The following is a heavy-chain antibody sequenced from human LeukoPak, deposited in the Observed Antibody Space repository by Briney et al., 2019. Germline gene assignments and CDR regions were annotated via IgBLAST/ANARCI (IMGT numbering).Heavy chain of an antibody. V-gene: IGHV1-2*02. CDR1: GYTFTGYY. D-gene: IGHD3-22*01. J-gene: IGHJ4*02. Sequence: ASVKVSCKTSGYTFTGYYMHWVRQAPGQGLEWMGWINPNSGGTNYSQKFQGRVTMTRDTSISTAYMELSRLRSDDTAVYYCARVNKYDSSGYYQSDEYYFDYWGQGTLVTVSS. CDR3: ARVNKYDSSGYYQSDEYYFDY. CDR2: INPNSGGT.